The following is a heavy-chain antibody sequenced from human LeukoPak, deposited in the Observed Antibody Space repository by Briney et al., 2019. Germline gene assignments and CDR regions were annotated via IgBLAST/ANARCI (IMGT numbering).Heavy chain of an antibody. CDR3: ARDSWVEVVPAFSAFDI. J-gene: IGHJ3*02. Sequence: GASVKVSCKASGYTFTSYGISWVRQAPGQGLEWMGWISAYNGNTNYAQKLQGRVTMTTDTSTSTAYMELRSLRSDDTAVYYCARDSWVEVVPAFSAFDIWGQGTMVTVSS. V-gene: IGHV1-18*01. CDR1: GYTFTSYG. CDR2: ISAYNGNT. D-gene: IGHD2-2*01.